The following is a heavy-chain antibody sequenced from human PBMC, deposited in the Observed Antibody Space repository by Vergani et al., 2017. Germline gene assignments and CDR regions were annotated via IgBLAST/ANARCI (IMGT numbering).Heavy chain of an antibody. CDR1: GGSISSYY. D-gene: IGHD2-2*01. J-gene: IGHJ6*03. CDR2: IYYSGST. CDR3: ARVRLVPAAIYYMDV. V-gene: IGHV4-59*01. Sequence: QVQLQESGPGLVKPSETLSLTCTVSGGSISSYYWSWIRQPPGKGLEWIGYIYYSGSTNYNPSLKSRVTISVDTSKNQFSLKRSSVTAADTAVYYCARVRLVPAAIYYMDVWGKGTTVTVSS.